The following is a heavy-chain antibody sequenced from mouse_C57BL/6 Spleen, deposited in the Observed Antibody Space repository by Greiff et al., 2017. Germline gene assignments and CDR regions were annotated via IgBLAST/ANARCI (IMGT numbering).Heavy chain of an antibody. J-gene: IGHJ3*01. V-gene: IGHV1-15*01. Sequence: QVQLQQSGAELVRPGASVTLSCKASGYTFTDYEMHWVKQTPVHGLEWIGAIAPETGGTAYNQKFKGKAILTADKSSSTAYMELRSLTSEDSAVYYCTRRSPTGFGAWFAYWGQGTLVTVSA. D-gene: IGHD4-1*02. CDR3: TRRSPTGFGAWFAY. CDR1: GYTFTDYE. CDR2: IAPETGGT.